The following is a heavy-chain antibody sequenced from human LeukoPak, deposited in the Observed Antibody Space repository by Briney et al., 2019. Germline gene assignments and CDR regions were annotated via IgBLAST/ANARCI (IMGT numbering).Heavy chain of an antibody. CDR3: ARKSYYYDSSGYYFLDY. CDR2: ISSNGGST. D-gene: IGHD3-22*01. V-gene: IGHV3-64*01. CDR1: GFTFTKYT. J-gene: IGHJ4*02. Sequence: PGGSLRLSCAASGFTFTKYTMHWVRQAPGKGLEYVSAISSNGGSTYYANSVKGRFTISRDNSKNTLYLQMGSLRAEDMAVYYCARKSYYYDSSGYYFLDYWGQGTLVTVSS.